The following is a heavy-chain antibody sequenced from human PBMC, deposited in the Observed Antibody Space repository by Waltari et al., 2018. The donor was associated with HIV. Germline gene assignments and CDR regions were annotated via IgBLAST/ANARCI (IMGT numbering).Heavy chain of an antibody. CDR2: MSGSGGSA. CDR3: AKLSHIAVAGTIDY. Sequence: EVQLLESGGGLVQPGGSLRLSCAASEFTFTKYAMNWVRQAPGKGVGGGSGMSGSGGSAYYADSVKGRFTISRDNSKNTLFLQMDSLRAEDTAIYYCAKLSHIAVAGTIDYWGQGTLVTVSA. J-gene: IGHJ4*02. CDR1: EFTFTKYA. D-gene: IGHD6-19*01. V-gene: IGHV3-23*01.